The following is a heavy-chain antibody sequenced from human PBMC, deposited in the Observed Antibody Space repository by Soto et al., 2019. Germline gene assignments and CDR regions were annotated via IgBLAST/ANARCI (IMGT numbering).Heavy chain of an antibody. CDR1: GFTVSSYA. J-gene: IGHJ4*02. CDR2: ISGSGGNT. Sequence: GWSLRLSCAASGFTVSSYAMSWVHQAPGKGLEWVSGISGSGGNTYYAVSVKGRFAISRDSSKNTLYLQMNSLRAEDTAVYYCARASGPFDYWGQGTLVTVSS. V-gene: IGHV3-23*01. D-gene: IGHD2-8*02. CDR3: ARASGPFDY.